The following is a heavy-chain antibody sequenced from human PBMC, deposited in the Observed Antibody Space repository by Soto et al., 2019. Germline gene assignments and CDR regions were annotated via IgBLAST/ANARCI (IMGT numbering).Heavy chain of an antibody. J-gene: IGHJ4*02. V-gene: IGHV3-23*01. CDR2: ISGSGGST. Sequence: GGSLRLSCAASGFTFSSYAMSWVRQAPGKGLEWVSGISGSGGSTYYADSVKGRFTISRDNSRNTLSLQMNSLRAEDTAVYYCAKDLLLSSRSTSLGYFDYWGQGSLVTVSS. D-gene: IGHD6-6*01. CDR3: AKDLLLSSRSTSLGYFDY. CDR1: GFTFSSYA.